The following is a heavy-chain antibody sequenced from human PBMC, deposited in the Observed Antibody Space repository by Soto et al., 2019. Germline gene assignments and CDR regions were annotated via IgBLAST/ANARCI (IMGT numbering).Heavy chain of an antibody. Sequence: AXGKVSCKGSVYTFTSYGISWVRQSPGQGLEWMGWISAYNGNTNYAQKLQGRVTMTTDTSTSTAYMELRSLRSDDTAVYYCARDGGRRESGSDYWGQGTLVTVSS. D-gene: IGHD3-3*01. J-gene: IGHJ4*02. CDR2: ISAYNGNT. V-gene: IGHV1-18*01. CDR1: VYTFTSYG. CDR3: ARDGGRRESGSDY.